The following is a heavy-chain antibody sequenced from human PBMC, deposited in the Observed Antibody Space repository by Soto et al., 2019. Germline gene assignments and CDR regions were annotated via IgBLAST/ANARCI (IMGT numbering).Heavy chain of an antibody. D-gene: IGHD3-3*01. CDR3: ARGGVSTRTFDY. Sequence: GESLKISCKGSGYNFAGYWIDWVRQMHGKGLELMGIIYPSDSDTRYRPSFQGQVTISADKSISSAYLQWSSLRASDTAMYYCARGGVSTRTFDYWGQGTPVTVSS. CDR1: GYNFAGYW. J-gene: IGHJ4*02. V-gene: IGHV5-51*01. CDR2: IYPSDSDT.